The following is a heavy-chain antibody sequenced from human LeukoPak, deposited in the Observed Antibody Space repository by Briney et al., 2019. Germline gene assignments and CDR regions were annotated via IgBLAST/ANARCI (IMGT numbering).Heavy chain of an antibody. V-gene: IGHV3-30*03. CDR1: GFTFSSYG. CDR3: ASLGYGGYERFYFEH. J-gene: IGHJ4*02. CDR2: VLHDGSKS. Sequence: GRSLRLSCAASGFTFSSYGMHWVRQGPGKGLEWVAVVLHDGSKSFYADSVKGRFTSSRDNSKNTVYLQINSLRAEDTAVYYCASLGYGGYERFYFEHWGQGTLFTVSS. D-gene: IGHD5-12*01.